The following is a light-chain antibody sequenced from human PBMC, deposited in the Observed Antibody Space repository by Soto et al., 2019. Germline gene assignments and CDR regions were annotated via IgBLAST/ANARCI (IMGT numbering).Light chain of an antibody. CDR2: RDN. J-gene: IGLJ2*01. CDR1: SSNIASNY. CDR3: ASWDDSLSGVV. V-gene: IGLV1-47*01. Sequence: QSVLTQPPSASGTPGQRFTISCSGSSSNIASNYVYWYQQLPGTAPKLLIYRDNQRPSGVPDRFSGSKSGTSAALAIRGLRSEDEADYYCASWDDSLSGVVFGGGTPLPVL.